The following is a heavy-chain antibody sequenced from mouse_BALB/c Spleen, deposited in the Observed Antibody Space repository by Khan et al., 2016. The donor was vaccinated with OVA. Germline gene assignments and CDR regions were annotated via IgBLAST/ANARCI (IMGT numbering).Heavy chain of an antibody. CDR2: INPSNNYT. V-gene: IGHV1-4*01. Sequence: QVQLKESGAELARPGASVKMSCTASGYTFTSYTMHWVRQRPGQALEWIGHINPSNNYTNYNQNFKDKATLIVDKSSSASYMQLSSLTSQDVAADYGVSEGAYYRYDDWFAYWGQGTLVTVSA. CDR3: VSEGAYYRYDDWFAY. CDR1: GYTFTSYT. J-gene: IGHJ3*01. D-gene: IGHD2-14*01.